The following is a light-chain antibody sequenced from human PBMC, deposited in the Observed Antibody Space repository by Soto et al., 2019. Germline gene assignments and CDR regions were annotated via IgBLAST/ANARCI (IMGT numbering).Light chain of an antibody. Sequence: DVVMTQSPLSLPVTLGQPASISCRSSQSLAYSDGNTYLNWFQQRPGQSPRRLLYKVSNRDSGVPDRFCGSGSGTDFTRTISRVEAEDVGVYYRMQGTCWPPYTFGQGTKLEIK. CDR3: MQGTCWPPYT. V-gene: IGKV2-30*01. J-gene: IGKJ2*01. CDR2: KVS. CDR1: QSLAYSDGNTY.